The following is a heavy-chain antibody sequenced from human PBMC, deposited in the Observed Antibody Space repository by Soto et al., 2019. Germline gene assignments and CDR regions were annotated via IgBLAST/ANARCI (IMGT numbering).Heavy chain of an antibody. V-gene: IGHV5-51*01. Sequence: GESLKISCKGSGYSFTSYWIDWVRQMPGKGLEGMGIIYPGDSDTRYSPSFQGQVTISADKSISTAYLQWSSLKASDTAMYYCARAMIRGKNYYGMDVWGQGTTVTVS. D-gene: IGHD3-10*01. CDR3: ARAMIRGKNYYGMDV. J-gene: IGHJ6*02. CDR1: GYSFTSYW. CDR2: IYPGDSDT.